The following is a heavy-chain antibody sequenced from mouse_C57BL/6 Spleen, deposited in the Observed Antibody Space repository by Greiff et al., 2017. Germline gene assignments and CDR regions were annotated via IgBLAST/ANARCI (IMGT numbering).Heavy chain of an antibody. D-gene: IGHD2-4*01. Sequence: QVQLQQSGAELVKPGASVKMSCKASGYTFTSYWITWVKQRPGQGLEWIGDIYPGSGSTNYNEKFKSKATLTVDTSSSTAYMQLSSLTSEDSAVYYCARKGDYDGGYFDYWGQGTTLTVSS. CDR1: GYTFTSYW. V-gene: IGHV1-55*01. CDR3: ARKGDYDGGYFDY. J-gene: IGHJ2*01. CDR2: IYPGSGST.